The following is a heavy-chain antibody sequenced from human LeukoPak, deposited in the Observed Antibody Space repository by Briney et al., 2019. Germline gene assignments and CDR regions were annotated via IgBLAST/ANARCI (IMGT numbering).Heavy chain of an antibody. D-gene: IGHD3-10*01. V-gene: IGHV3-15*01. J-gene: IGHJ6*04. CDR3: TTDLQQRTILLWFGGDLPLDV. CDR1: GFTFSNAW. CDR2: IKSKTDGGTT. Sequence: GGSLRLSCAASGFTFSNAWMSWVRQAPGKGLEWVGRIKSKTDGGTTDYAAPVKGRFTISRDDSKNTLYLQMNGLKTEDTAVYYCTTDLQQRTILLWFGGDLPLDVWGKGTTVTVSS.